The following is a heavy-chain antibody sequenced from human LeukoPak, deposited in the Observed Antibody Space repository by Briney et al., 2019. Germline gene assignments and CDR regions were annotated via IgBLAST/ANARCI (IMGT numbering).Heavy chain of an antibody. D-gene: IGHD4-23*01. CDR2: IRYDGSNK. CDR3: AKGNSDPHYHYYYMDV. J-gene: IGHJ6*03. V-gene: IGHV3-30*02. CDR1: GFTFSNYG. Sequence: GGSLRLCCAASGFTFSNYGMHWVRQAPGKGLEWVAFIRYDGSNKYYADSVKGRFTISRDNSKNTVYLQMNSLRAEDTAVYYCAKGNSDPHYHYYYMDVWGKGITVTVSS.